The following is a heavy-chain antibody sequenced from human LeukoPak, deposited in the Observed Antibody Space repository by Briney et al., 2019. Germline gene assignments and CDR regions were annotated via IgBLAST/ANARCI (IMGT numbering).Heavy chain of an antibody. V-gene: IGHV3-53*01. Sequence: GGSLRLSCAASGFTFSTYAMSWVRQAPGKGLEWASVIYSGGSTYYADSVKGRFTISRDNSKNTLYLQMNSLRAEDTAVYYCARDPPSFQHWGQGTLVTVSS. CDR1: GFTFSTYA. CDR3: ARDPPSFQH. J-gene: IGHJ1*01. CDR2: IYSGGST.